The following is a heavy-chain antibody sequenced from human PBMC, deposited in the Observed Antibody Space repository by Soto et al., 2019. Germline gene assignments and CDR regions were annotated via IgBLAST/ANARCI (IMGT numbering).Heavy chain of an antibody. Sequence: ASVKVSCKASGYTFTSYAMHWVRQAPGQRLEWMGWINAGNGNTKYSQKFQGRVTITRDTSASTAYMELSSLRSEDTAVYYCARAPLAARTPDHWGQGTLVNGSS. CDR1: GYTFTSYA. CDR2: INAGNGNT. V-gene: IGHV1-3*01. J-gene: IGHJ5*02. D-gene: IGHD6-6*01. CDR3: ARAPLAARTPDH.